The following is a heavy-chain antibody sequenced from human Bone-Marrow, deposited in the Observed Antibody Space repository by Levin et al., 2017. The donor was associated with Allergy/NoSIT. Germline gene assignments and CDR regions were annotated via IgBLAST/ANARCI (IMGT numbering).Heavy chain of an antibody. CDR1: GFTFSSYS. CDR2: ISSSSSYI. CDR3: ARDFKEGRIITMVRGPIGYYGMDV. V-gene: IGHV3-21*01. D-gene: IGHD3-10*01. Sequence: GGSLRLSCAASGFTFSSYSMNWVRQAPGKGLEWVSSISSSSSYIYYADSVKGRFTISRDNAKNSLYLQMNSLRAEDTAVYYCARDFKEGRIITMVRGPIGYYGMDVWGQGTTVTVSS. J-gene: IGHJ6*02.